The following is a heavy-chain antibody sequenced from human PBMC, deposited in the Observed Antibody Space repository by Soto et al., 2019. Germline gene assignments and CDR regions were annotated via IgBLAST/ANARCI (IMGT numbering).Heavy chain of an antibody. CDR2: IYLGGTT. D-gene: IGHD5-12*01. Sequence: LQLQESGPGLVKPSGTLSLTCSVSGDSITTTTYYWGWIRQPPGKGLAWIASIYLGGTTYYNPSLKSRVTISADASTNHFSLELNAVAAADTAVYYWGRNYSGTAHGGLHVWGQGTLVTVSS. V-gene: IGHV4-39*01. CDR3: GRNYSGTAHGGLHV. CDR1: GDSITTTTYY. J-gene: IGHJ4*02.